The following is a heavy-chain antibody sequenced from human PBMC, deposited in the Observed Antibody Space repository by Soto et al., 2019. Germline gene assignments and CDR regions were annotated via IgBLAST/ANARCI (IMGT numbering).Heavy chain of an antibody. CDR1: GFNFSGSA. Sequence: GGSLRLSCAASGFNFSGSAMIWVRQAPGKGLQWVSAIGGSGASVFYADSVQGRFTISRDNSKDTLYLQMNSLRVEDTAVYYCVKDSDAAERDYWGQGTLVTVSS. D-gene: IGHD6-25*01. CDR3: VKDSDAAERDY. CDR2: IGGSGASV. J-gene: IGHJ4*02. V-gene: IGHV3-23*01.